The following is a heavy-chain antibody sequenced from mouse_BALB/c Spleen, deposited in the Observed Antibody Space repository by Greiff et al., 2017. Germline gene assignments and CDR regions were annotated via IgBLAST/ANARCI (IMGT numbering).Heavy chain of an antibody. CDR1: GYSITSDYA. CDR3: ARRSYYGSSYDFDY. Sequence: ESGPGLVKPSQSLSLTCTVTGYSITSDYAWNWIRQFPGNKLEWMGYISYSGSTSYNPSLKSRISITRDTSKNQFFLQLNSVTTEDTATYYCARRSYYGSSYDFDYWGQGTTLTVSS. J-gene: IGHJ2*01. V-gene: IGHV3-2*02. D-gene: IGHD1-1*01. CDR2: ISYSGST.